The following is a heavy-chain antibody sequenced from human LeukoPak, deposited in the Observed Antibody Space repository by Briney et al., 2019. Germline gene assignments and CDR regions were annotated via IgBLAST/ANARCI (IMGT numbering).Heavy chain of an antibody. CDR3: ARDGDSSSSRNIDY. V-gene: IGHV3-30*01. Sequence: GGSLRLSCAASGFTFSSYAMHWVRQAPGEGLEWVAVISYDGSNKYYADSVKGRFTISRDNSKNTLYLQMNSLRAEDTAVYYCARDGDSSSSRNIDYWGQGTLVTVSS. CDR2: ISYDGSNK. D-gene: IGHD6-6*01. J-gene: IGHJ4*02. CDR1: GFTFSSYA.